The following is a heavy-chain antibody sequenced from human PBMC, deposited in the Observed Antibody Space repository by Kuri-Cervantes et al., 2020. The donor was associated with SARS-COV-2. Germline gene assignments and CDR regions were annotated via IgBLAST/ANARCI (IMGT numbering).Heavy chain of an antibody. CDR1: GFTFSDYY. CDR2: ISSSGSTI. Sequence: GESLKISCAASGFTFSDYYKSWIRQAPGKGLEWVSYISSSGSTIYHADSVKGRFTISRDNAKNSLYLQMNSLRVEDTALYYCARAYGDYVFREALDSWGQGTLVTVSS. CDR3: ARAYGDYVFREALDS. V-gene: IGHV3-11*04. J-gene: IGHJ4*02. D-gene: IGHD4-17*01.